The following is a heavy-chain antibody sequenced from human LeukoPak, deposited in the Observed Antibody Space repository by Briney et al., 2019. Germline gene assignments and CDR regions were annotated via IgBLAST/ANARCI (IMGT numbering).Heavy chain of an antibody. J-gene: IGHJ3*02. V-gene: IGHV3-30*02. CDR1: GFTFSSYG. D-gene: IGHD6-13*01. CDR2: IRHDGSNK. CDR3: AKEWVSSSWYWMGDAFDI. Sequence: GGSLRLTCAASGFTFSSYGMHWVRQAPGKGLEWVAFIRHDGSNKYYADSVKGRFTISRDNSKNTLYLQMNSLRAEDTAVYYCAKEWVSSSWYWMGDAFDIWGQGAMVTVSS.